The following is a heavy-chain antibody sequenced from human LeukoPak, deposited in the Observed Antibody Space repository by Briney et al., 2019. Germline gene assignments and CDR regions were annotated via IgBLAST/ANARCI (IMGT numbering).Heavy chain of an antibody. CDR1: GFTFSNYW. J-gene: IGHJ6*04. CDR2: MKQDGSEK. CDR3: ARKAYAMDV. Sequence: GGSLRLSCAASGFTFSNYWMSWVRQAPGKGLEWVANMKQDGSEKYYVDSVKGRFTISKDNAKNSLYLQMNSLRVEDTAVYYCARKAYAMDVWGKGTTVTVSS. V-gene: IGHV3-7*03.